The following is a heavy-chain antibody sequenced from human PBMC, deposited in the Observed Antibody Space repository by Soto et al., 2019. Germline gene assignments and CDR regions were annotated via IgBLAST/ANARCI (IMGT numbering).Heavy chain of an antibody. D-gene: IGHD6-13*01. CDR2: IYSGGST. CDR1: VFTVSSNY. V-gene: IGHV3-53*01. CDR3: ARDRQSTPWYAADY. J-gene: IGHJ4*02. Sequence: LXLFCAASVFTVSSNYMSWVRQAPGKGLEWVSVIYSGGSTYYADSVKGRFTISRDNSKNTLYLQMTSLRDEDTALYYCARDRQSTPWYAADYWGQGSLVTVSS.